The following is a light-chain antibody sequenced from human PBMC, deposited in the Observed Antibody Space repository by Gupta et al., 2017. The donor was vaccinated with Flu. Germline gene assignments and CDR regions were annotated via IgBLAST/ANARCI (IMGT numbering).Light chain of an antibody. Sequence: EVVLTQSPGTLSLSPGERATLSCRASQAITSTFVAWYQQKPGQAPRLLIYGGSNRATGIPDRFSGGGSGTGTEFTLIISRLEPEDFAVYYCQQYGRSPCSFGQGTKVEL. V-gene: IGKV3-20*01. J-gene: IGKJ2*04. CDR3: QQYGRSPCS. CDR1: QAITSTF. CDR2: GGS.